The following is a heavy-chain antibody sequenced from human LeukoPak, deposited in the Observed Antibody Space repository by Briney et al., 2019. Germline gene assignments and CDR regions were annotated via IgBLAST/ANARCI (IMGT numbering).Heavy chain of an antibody. D-gene: IGHD3-10*01. J-gene: IGHJ4*02. Sequence: KSSETLSLTCAVYGESFRDYYWSWIRQPPGKGLEWIGDINHSGSTNYNPSLKSPVTIPVDTSKNQFSLKLSSVTAADTAVYYCARRYPPVRGANLRPQEVRKYYFDYWGQGSLVTVSS. CDR2: INHSGST. CDR3: ARRYPPVRGANLRPQEVRKYYFDY. V-gene: IGHV4-34*01. CDR1: GESFRDYY.